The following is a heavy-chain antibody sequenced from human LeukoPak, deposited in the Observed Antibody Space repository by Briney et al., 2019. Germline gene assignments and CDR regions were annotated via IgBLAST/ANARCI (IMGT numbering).Heavy chain of an antibody. CDR3: AEASGAYYDTSGFDC. V-gene: IGHV3-9*01. CDR1: GFTFDDYA. CDR2: ISWNSGDI. J-gene: IGHJ4*02. Sequence: PGGSLRLSCAASGFTFDDYAMDWVRQAPGKGLEWVSGISWNSGDIGYADSVKGRFTISRDNAKNSLYLQMYSLRAEDTAFYYCAEASGAYYDTSGFDCWGQGTLVTVSS. D-gene: IGHD3-22*01.